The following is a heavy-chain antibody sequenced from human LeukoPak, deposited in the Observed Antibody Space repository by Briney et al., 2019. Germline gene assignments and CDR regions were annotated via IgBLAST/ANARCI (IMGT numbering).Heavy chain of an antibody. CDR3: AKVGRGCSSISCYSGY. CDR2: ISGSGGST. CDR1: GFTFSSYA. J-gene: IGHJ4*02. Sequence: PGGSLRLSCAASGFTFSSYAMSWVRQAPGKGPEWVSAISGSGGSTYYGDSVKGRFTISRDNSKNTLYLQMNSLRAEDTAVYYCAKVGRGCSSISCYSGYWGQGTLVTVSS. V-gene: IGHV3-23*01. D-gene: IGHD2-2*02.